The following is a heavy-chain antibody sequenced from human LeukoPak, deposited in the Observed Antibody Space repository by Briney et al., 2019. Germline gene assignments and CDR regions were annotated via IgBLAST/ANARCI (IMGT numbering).Heavy chain of an antibody. CDR3: ASGLFPTYSGTSLVVSGNDY. V-gene: IGHV3-74*01. D-gene: IGHD1-26*01. CDR2: INSDGSST. CDR1: GYTFSSYW. Sequence: PGGSLKLSCKASGYTFSSYWMHWVRQAPGQGLVWVSRINSDGSSTSYADSVKGRFTISRDNAKNTLYLQMNSLRAEDTAVYYCASGLFPTYSGTSLVVSGNDYWGQGTLVTVSS. J-gene: IGHJ4*02.